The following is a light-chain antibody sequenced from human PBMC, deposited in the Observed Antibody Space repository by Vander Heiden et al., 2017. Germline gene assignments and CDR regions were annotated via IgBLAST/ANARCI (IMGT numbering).Light chain of an antibody. CDR2: AAS. CDR1: QCINSY. J-gene: IGKJ4*01. V-gene: IGKV1-9*01. CDR3: RQCKSYPLT. Sequence: DIQLTQSPSFLSASVRDRVTITCRASQCINSYLAWYQQKPEKAPKLLIYAASTLQSGVPSTFSGSGSGTEFSLTISSRQPEDFATYHCRQCKSYPLTFGGGTRLEMK.